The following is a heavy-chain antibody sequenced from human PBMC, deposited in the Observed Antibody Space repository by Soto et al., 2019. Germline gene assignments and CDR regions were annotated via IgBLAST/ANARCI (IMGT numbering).Heavy chain of an antibody. Sequence: PSETLSLTCTISGGSVSVYCWRWIRQSTGQGLEWIGYIYASGSPYYNPSLRSRVTISADTSKNQISLKLTSPTAADTAVYYCARGVGSSPPQYWGRGTLVTVSS. CDR3: ARGVGSSPPQY. J-gene: IGHJ4*02. D-gene: IGHD1-26*01. CDR2: IYASGSP. CDR1: GGSVSVYC. V-gene: IGHV4-59*02.